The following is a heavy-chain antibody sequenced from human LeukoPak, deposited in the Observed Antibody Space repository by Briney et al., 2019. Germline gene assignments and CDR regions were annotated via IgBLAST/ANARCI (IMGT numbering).Heavy chain of an antibody. CDR1: GGTFSSYA. V-gene: IGHV1-69*05. D-gene: IGHD3-22*01. J-gene: IGHJ4*02. Sequence: SVKVSCKASGGTFSSYAISWVRQAPGQGLEWMGRIIPIFGTANYAQKFQGRVTITTDESTSTAYMKLSSLRSEDTAVYYCARAPYYYDSSGYSNYWGQGTLVTVSS. CDR3: ARAPYYYDSSGYSNY. CDR2: IIPIFGTA.